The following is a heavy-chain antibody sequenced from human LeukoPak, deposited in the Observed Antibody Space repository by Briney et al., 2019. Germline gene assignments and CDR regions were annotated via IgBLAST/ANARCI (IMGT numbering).Heavy chain of an antibody. Sequence: PSETLSLTCAVSGYSISGYSISSDYFWAWIRQPPGKGLEWIGSIYYSGSTHYNPSLKSRVTISVDTSKNQFSLKLSSVTAADTAVYYCARQGDYDSSGYYWRDYWGQGTLVTVSS. V-gene: IGHV4-38-2*01. CDR3: ARQGDYDSSGYYWRDY. CDR2: IYYSGST. J-gene: IGHJ4*02. D-gene: IGHD3-22*01. CDR1: GYSISGYSISSDYF.